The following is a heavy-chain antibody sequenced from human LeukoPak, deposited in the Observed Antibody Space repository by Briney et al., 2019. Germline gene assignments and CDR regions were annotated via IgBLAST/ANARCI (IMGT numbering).Heavy chain of an antibody. CDR2: IKGDGSET. V-gene: IGHV3-7*01. Sequence: GGSLRLSCVASGSGFTFSEFWMGWVRQAPGERLEWVANIKGDGSETYYVDSVKGRFTISRDNAKNSVYLQMNSLRADDTSLYRCAREAYCGGPSCFAVNYMDVWGKGTTVNVSS. D-gene: IGHD2-21*01. J-gene: IGHJ6*03. CDR1: GSGFTFSEFW. CDR3: AREAYCGGPSCFAVNYMDV.